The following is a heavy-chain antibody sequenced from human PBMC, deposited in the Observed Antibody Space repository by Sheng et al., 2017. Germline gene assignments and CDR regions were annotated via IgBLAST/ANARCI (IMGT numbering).Heavy chain of an antibody. Sequence: QVQLVESGGGVVQPGRSLRLSCSVSGFIFSDYGMHWVRQTPGKGLEWVAVVSYDGNKKYYADSVKGRFTISRDNSDNTLYLQMDSLNPEDTAVYYFAKVGIVGATLYYLDSWGLGTLVTVSS. CDR3: AKVGIVGATLYYLDS. J-gene: IGHJ4*02. D-gene: IGHD1-26*01. V-gene: IGHV3-30*18. CDR1: GFIFSDYG. CDR2: VSYDGNKK.